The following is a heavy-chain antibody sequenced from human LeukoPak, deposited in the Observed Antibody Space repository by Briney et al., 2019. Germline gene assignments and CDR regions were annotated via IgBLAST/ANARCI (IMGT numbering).Heavy chain of an antibody. CDR2: IYTSGST. CDR3: RGEFQRGGADGYYYYYMDV. J-gene: IGHJ6*03. CDR1: GASISSYW. V-gene: IGHV4-4*07. Sequence: SETLSLTCTVSGASISSYWWSWIRQPAGKGLEWIGRIYTSGSTNYNPSLKSRVTMSVDTSKNQFSLKLSSVTAADTAVYYCRGEFQRGGADGYYYYYMDVWGKGTTVTISS. D-gene: IGHD3-10*01.